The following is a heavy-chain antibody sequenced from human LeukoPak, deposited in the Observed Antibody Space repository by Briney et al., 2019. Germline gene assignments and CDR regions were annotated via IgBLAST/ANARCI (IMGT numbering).Heavy chain of an antibody. J-gene: IGHJ4*02. CDR1: GGSISTYY. CDR3: ARDRSSGWYVVDY. V-gene: IGHV4-59*12. D-gene: IGHD6-19*01. CDR2: IYHSGST. Sequence: SETLSLTCTVSGGSISTYYWSWIRQPPGKGLEWIGYIYHSGSTNYNPSLKSRVTISVDTSKNQFSLKLSSVTAADTAVYYCARDRSSGWYVVDYWGQGTLVTVSS.